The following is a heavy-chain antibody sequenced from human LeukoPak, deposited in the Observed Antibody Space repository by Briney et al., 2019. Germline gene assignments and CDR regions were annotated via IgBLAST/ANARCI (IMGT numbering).Heavy chain of an antibody. CDR3: ARLSWNYDYGLDY. CDR2: IYYSGST. J-gene: IGHJ4*02. Sequence: PSETLSLTCTVSGGSISSSSYYWGWIRQPPGKGLEWIGTIYYSGSTYYNPSLKNRVTVSVDTSKNQFSLKLSSVTAADTALYYCARLSWNYDYGLDYWGQGTLVTVSS. CDR1: GGSISSSSYY. V-gene: IGHV4-39*01. D-gene: IGHD1-7*01.